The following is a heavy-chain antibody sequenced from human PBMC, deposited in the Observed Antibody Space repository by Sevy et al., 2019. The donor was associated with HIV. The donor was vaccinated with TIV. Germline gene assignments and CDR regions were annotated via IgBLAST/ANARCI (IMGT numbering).Heavy chain of an antibody. J-gene: IGHJ6*02. Sequence: ASVKVSCKASGGTFINYAVTWVRQAPGQGLEWMGGFIPMFDTRNSAQRFQGRVTLTADGSTSTAYMELSSLRSEDTAVYYCASSYFDSSGYSPLFYYGMDVWGQGTTVTVSS. CDR2: FIPMFDTR. CDR3: ASSYFDSSGYSPLFYYGMDV. V-gene: IGHV1-69*13. D-gene: IGHD3-22*01. CDR1: GGTFINYA.